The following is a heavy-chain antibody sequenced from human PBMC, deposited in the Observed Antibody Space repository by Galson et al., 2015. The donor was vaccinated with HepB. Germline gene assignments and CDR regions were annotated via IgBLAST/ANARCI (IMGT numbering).Heavy chain of an antibody. J-gene: IGHJ2*01. Sequence: SLRLSCAAPGFTFSDHYMDWVRQAPGKGLEWVGRPRNKGNGDTTEYAASVKGRFTISRDDSKNSMYLQMNNLKTEDTAVYYCARAYSNYGGRSFDLWGRGTLVTVSS. CDR2: PRNKGNGDTT. D-gene: IGHD4-11*01. CDR3: ARAYSNYGGRSFDL. V-gene: IGHV3-72*01. CDR1: GFTFSDHY.